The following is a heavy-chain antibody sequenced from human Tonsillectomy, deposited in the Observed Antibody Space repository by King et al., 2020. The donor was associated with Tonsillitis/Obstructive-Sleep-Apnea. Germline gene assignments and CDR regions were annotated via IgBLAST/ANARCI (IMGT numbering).Heavy chain of an antibody. V-gene: IGHV4-34*01. Sequence: VQLQQWGAGLLKPSETLSLTCAVYGGSFRGYYWIWIRQPPGKGLEWIGEINHSGSTNYNPSLKSRVTISVDTSKNQFSLKLSSVTAADTAVYYIARGLRSGSTLLREPISSSHYYYMDVWGKGTTVTVSS. J-gene: IGHJ6*03. CDR3: ARGLRSGSTLLREPISSSHYYYMDV. CDR2: INHSGST. D-gene: IGHD2-2*01. CDR1: GGSFRGYY.